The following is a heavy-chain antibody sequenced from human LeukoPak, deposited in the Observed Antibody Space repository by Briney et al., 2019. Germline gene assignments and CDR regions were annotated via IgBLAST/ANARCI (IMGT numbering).Heavy chain of an antibody. CDR2: IDPISGGT. CDR3: AREIVGGPGAFDY. V-gene: IGHV1-2*04. D-gene: IGHD1-26*01. J-gene: IGHJ4*02. CDR1: GYPFTGHH. Sequence: ASVKVSCKASGYPFTGHHIYWVRQAPGQGLEWMGWIDPISGGTMYAQKFQGWVTLTRDTSISTAYMDLSSLKSDDTAVYYCAREIVGGPGAFDYWGQGTLVTVSS.